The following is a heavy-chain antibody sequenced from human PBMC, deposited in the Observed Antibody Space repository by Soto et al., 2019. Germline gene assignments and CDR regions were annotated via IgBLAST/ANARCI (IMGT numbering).Heavy chain of an antibody. CDR3: ARGGTSGWLKGAYDV. CDR1: GGTLNKHA. CDR2: IIPMFGIP. J-gene: IGHJ3*01. V-gene: IGHV1-69*13. D-gene: IGHD6-19*01. Sequence: ASVKVSCKASGGTLNKHAITWVRRAPGQGLEWLGGIIPMFGIPNYPQKFQGRVTITADDSTNTSHMELNSLTSDDTAVYYCARGGTSGWLKGAYDVWGQGTMVTVS.